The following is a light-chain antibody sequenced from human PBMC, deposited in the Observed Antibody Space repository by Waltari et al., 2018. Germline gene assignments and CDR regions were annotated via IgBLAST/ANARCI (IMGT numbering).Light chain of an antibody. Sequence: QTVVTQEPSLTVSPGGTVTLTCASSTGAVTSGYYTNWFQQKPGHAPRPLIYTTTNKHAGTPARFSGSLLGDTAARTRSGVQPEDEAEYYCLLYYGGGWVFGGGTKLTVL. J-gene: IGLJ3*02. CDR1: TGAVTSGYY. V-gene: IGLV7-43*01. CDR3: LLYYGGGWV. CDR2: TTT.